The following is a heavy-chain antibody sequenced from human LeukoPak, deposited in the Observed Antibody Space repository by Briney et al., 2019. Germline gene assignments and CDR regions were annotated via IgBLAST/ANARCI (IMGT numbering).Heavy chain of an antibody. J-gene: IGHJ4*02. CDR1: GGAINGHY. CDR2: IYFNGMT. V-gene: IGHV4-59*08. Sequence: PSETLSLTCNVSGGAINGHYWSLLRQSPEKGLEWIGFIYFNGMTKYSPSLESRVTISVDTSKNQFSLRLTSVTAADTAVYFCASQFPPYHSGSHYFDNWGQGMQVTVSS. CDR3: ASQFPPYHSGSHYFDN. D-gene: IGHD3-10*01.